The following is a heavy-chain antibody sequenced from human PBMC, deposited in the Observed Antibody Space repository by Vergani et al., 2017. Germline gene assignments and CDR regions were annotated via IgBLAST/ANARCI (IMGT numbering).Heavy chain of an antibody. V-gene: IGHV4-59*01. J-gene: IGHJ4*02. CDR3: ARALKGGPCDY. Sequence: QVQLQESGPGLVKPSETLSLTCTVSGGSISSYYWSWIRQPPGKGLEWIGDIYYSGSTNYNPSLKSRVTISVDTSKNQFSLKLSSVTGADTAVYYCARALKGGPCDYWGQGTLVTVSS. D-gene: IGHD3-16*01. CDR2: IYYSGST. CDR1: GGSISSYY.